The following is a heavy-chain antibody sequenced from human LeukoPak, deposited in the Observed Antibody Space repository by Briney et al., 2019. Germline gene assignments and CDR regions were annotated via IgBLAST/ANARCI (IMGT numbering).Heavy chain of an antibody. J-gene: IGHJ4*02. CDR2: ISRNSGSI. Sequence: GGSLRLSCAASGFTFSSYAMHWVRQAPGKGLEWVSGISRNSGSIGYADSVKGRFTISRDNAKNSLYLQMNSLRAEDTALYYCATLGGIAAAGSFDYWGQGTLVTVSS. V-gene: IGHV3-9*01. CDR1: GFTFSSYA. D-gene: IGHD6-13*01. CDR3: ATLGGIAAAGSFDY.